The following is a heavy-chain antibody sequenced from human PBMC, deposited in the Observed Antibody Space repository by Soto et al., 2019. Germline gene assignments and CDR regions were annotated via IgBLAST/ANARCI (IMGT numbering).Heavy chain of an antibody. CDR1: GGSISSSIYY. D-gene: IGHD4-17*01. J-gene: IGHJ3*02. CDR2: IFYSGST. V-gene: IGHV4-39*01. Sequence: QLQLQESGPRLVKPSETLSLTCTVSGGSISSSIYYWGWIRQPPGMGLEWIGSIFYSGSTNCNPSLQSRTTMSVDTSRNQFSPRLTSVTAADTAVYYCARHFDYPAAFDIWGQGTVVTVSS. CDR3: ARHFDYPAAFDI.